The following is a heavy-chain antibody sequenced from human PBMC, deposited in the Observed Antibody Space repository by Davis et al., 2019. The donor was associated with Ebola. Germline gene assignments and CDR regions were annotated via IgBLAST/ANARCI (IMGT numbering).Heavy chain of an antibody. Sequence: GESLKISCAASGFTFSSYWMSWVRQAPGKGLEWVANIKQDGSEKYYVDSVKGRFTISRDNAKNSLYLQMNSLRAEDTAVYYCARAPEWELLLFGTSYYYYGMDVWGQGTTVTVSS. D-gene: IGHD1-26*01. CDR3: ARAPEWELLLFGTSYYYYGMDV. V-gene: IGHV3-7*01. CDR2: IKQDGSEK. J-gene: IGHJ6*02. CDR1: GFTFSSYW.